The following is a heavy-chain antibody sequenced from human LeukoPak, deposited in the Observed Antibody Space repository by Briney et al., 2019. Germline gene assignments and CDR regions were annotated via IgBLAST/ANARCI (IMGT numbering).Heavy chain of an antibody. CDR2: IRYDGSNK. V-gene: IGHV3-30*02. D-gene: IGHD1-14*01. CDR3: AKGSSISADY. J-gene: IGHJ4*02. Sequence: GGSLRLSCAASGFTFSSNGMHWLRQAPGKGLEWVAFIRYDGSNKYYADSVKGRFTISRDNSKNTLYLQMNSLRGEDTAVYYCAKGSSISADYWGQGTLVTVSS. CDR1: GFTFSSNG.